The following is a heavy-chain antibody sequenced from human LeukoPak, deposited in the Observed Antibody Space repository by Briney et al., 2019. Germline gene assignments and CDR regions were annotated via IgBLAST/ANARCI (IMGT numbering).Heavy chain of an antibody. CDR3: ARRPVAGYYYFDY. V-gene: IGHV4-39*07. D-gene: IGHD6-19*01. CDR1: GDSITSSIYS. J-gene: IGHJ4*02. CDR2: LYYSGNI. Sequence: SETLSLTCTVSGDSITSSIYSWGWVRQPPGKGLEWIGSLYYSGNIYYNPSLKSRVTISVDTSKNQLSLKLTSVTAADTAVYYCARRPVAGYYYFDYWGQGTLVTVSS.